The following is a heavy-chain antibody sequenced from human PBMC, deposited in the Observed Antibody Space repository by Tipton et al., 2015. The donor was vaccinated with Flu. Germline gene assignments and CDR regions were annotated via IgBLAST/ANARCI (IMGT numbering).Heavy chain of an antibody. D-gene: IGHD3-10*01. V-gene: IGHV1-2*02. CDR3: ARVRLVRDPGVWFDR. J-gene: IGHJ5*02. CDR2: INPNSGGK. Sequence: QLVQSGAEVKKPGASVKVSCKASGYTFTGYYMHWVRQAPGQGLEWMGWINPNSGGKNYAQKFQGRVTMTRDTSISTAYMELSRLRSDDTAVYYGARVRLVRDPGVWFDRWGQGTLVTVSS. CDR1: GYTFTGYY.